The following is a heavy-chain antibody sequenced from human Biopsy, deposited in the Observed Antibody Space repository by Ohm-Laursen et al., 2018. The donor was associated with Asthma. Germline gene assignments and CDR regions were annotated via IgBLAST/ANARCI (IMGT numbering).Heavy chain of an antibody. J-gene: IGHJ4*02. CDR2: IYYSGST. Sequence: SQTLSLTCSVSSGSITSGGYYCTWICQHPGRGLEWIGFIYYSGSTYYNPSLKSRVSISIDTSKNQFSLKLSSVTPADTAVYYCARAQDYYDSRGYYRSFDYWGQGTLVTVSS. D-gene: IGHD3-22*01. CDR3: ARAQDYYDSRGYYRSFDY. CDR1: SGSITSGGYY. V-gene: IGHV4-31*03.